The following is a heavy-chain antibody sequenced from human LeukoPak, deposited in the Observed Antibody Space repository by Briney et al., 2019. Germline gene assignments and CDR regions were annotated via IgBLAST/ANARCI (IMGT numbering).Heavy chain of an antibody. J-gene: IGHJ4*02. CDR2: IYHSGST. CDR1: GASISSSNW. CDR3: AREGGPYRPLDY. Sequence: SETLSLTCAVSGASISSSNWWSWVRQPPGRGLEWIGEIYHSGSTNYNPSLKSRVTISLDKSKNQFSLKLNSVTAADTAVYYCAREGGPYRPLDYSGQGTLVTVSS. V-gene: IGHV4-4*02.